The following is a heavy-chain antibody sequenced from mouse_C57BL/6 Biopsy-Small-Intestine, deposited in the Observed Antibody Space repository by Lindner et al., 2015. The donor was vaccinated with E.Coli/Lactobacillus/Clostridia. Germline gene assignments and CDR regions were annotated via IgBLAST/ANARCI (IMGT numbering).Heavy chain of an antibody. CDR3: ARGGGYFYWYFDV. CDR2: IYPNNGGT. J-gene: IGHJ1*01. V-gene: IGHV1-34*02. CDR1: YN. Sequence: YNMDWVKQSHGKSLEWIGYIYPNNGGTGYNQKFKSKATLTVDKSSSTAYMELHSLTSEDSAVYYCARGGGYFYWYFDVWGAGTTVTVSS. D-gene: IGHD2-3*01.